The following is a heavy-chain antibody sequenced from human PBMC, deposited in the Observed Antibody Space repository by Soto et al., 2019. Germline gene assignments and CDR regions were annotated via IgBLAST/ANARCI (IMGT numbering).Heavy chain of an antibody. J-gene: IGHJ4*02. D-gene: IGHD1-7*01. CDR1: GGTFSSYA. CDR3: ARDGVSSTEYTWNYGTYFDY. Sequence: ASVKVSCKASGGTFSSYAISWVRQAPGQGLEWMGGIIPIFGTADYAQKFHGRVTITADESTSTAYMELSSLRSEDTAVYYCARDGVSSTEYTWNYGTYFDYWGQGALVTVSS. V-gene: IGHV1-69*13. CDR2: IIPIFGTA.